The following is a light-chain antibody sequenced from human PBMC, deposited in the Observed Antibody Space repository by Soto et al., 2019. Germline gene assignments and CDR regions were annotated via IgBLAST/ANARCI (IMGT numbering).Light chain of an antibody. CDR2: ATS. Sequence: EILLTQSPGTLSLSQGERATLXXRASQSLTSDYLAWYQQKPGQAPRFXIYATSFRATGIPDRFRGSGAGTDFTLTISSLEPEDSAVYYCQDSSTSPWPFGQGTKVDI. V-gene: IGKV3-20*01. CDR1: QSLTSDY. J-gene: IGKJ1*01. CDR3: QDSSTSPWP.